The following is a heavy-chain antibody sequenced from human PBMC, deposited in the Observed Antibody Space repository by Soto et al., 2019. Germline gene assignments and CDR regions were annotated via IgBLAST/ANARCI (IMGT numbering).Heavy chain of an antibody. CDR1: GFTFSSYA. V-gene: IGHV3-23*01. CDR3: AKTLGPSAIHPFS. D-gene: IGHD2-2*02. CDR2: IYSSGGT. Sequence: GGSLRLSCAASGFTFSSYAMTWVRQAPGKGLEWVSSIYSSGGTYYADSVKGRFTISRDDSKNTLYVQMNILRAEDTAVYYCAKTLGPSAIHPFSWGQESLFTVSS. J-gene: IGHJ5*02.